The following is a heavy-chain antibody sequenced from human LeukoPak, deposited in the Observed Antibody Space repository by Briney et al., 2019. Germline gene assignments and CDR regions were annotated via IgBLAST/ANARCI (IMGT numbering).Heavy chain of an antibody. D-gene: IGHD3-22*01. CDR1: GGSFSGYY. CDR3: ARIRYYYDSSGYRPGEIDY. Sequence: PSETLSLTCAVYGGSFSGYYWSWIRQPPGKGLEWIGEINHSGSTNHNPSLKSRVTISVDTSKNQFSLKLSSVTAADTAVYYCARIRYYYDSSGYRPGEIDYWGQGTLVTVSS. V-gene: IGHV4-34*01. J-gene: IGHJ4*02. CDR2: INHSGST.